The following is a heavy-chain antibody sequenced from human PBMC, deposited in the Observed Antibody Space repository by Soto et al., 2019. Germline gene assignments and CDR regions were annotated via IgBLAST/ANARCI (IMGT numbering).Heavy chain of an antibody. CDR2: IYHSGST. J-gene: IGHJ5*02. V-gene: IGHV4-30-4*01. CDR3: ARDYMVRGVMRWFDP. CDR1: GGSISSGDYY. D-gene: IGHD3-10*01. Sequence: PSETLSLTCTVSGGSISSGDYYWSWIRQPPGKGLEWIGYIYHSGSTNYNPSLKSRVTISVDKSKNQFSLKLSSVTAADTAVYYCARDYMVRGVMRWFDPWGQGTLVTVSS.